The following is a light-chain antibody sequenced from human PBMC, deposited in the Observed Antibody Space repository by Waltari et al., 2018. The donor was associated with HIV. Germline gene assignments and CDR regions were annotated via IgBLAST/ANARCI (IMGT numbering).Light chain of an antibody. J-gene: IGKJ1*01. Sequence: DIVMTQSPDSLAVSLGERATTSCKSRQSVLYSSNNKHYLAWHHQTPGQPPKLLIYGASTRESGVPDRFSGSGSGADFTLTISRLQAEDVAVYCCQQYYSTPWTFGQGTKVEIK. CDR3: QQYYSTPWT. V-gene: IGKV4-1*01. CDR2: GAS. CDR1: QSVLYSSNNKHY.